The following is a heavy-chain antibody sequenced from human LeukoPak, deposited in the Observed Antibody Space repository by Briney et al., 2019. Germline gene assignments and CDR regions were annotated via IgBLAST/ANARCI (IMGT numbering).Heavy chain of an antibody. J-gene: IGHJ4*02. V-gene: IGHV4-4*07. CDR1: GGSISSYY. CDR2: IYSSGST. CDR3: ARDLGGYTYGYSFDY. D-gene: IGHD5-18*01. Sequence: SETLSLTCTVAGGSISSYYWSWIRQPAGKGLEWIGRIYSSGSTNYNPSLKSRVTMSVDTSKNQFSLKLTSVTAADTAVYYCARDLGGYTYGYSFDYWGQGTLVTVSS.